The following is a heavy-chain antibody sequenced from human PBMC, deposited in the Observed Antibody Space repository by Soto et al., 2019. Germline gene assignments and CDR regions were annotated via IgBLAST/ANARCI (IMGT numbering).Heavy chain of an antibody. J-gene: IGHJ6*02. Sequence: GGSLRLSCAASGFTFNSYGMHWVRQPPGKGLEWVAVIWYDGSNKYYVDSVKGRFTISRDNAMNTLYLQMNSLRADDTAVYYCARDKGSGRLGYFGMDVWGQGTTVTVSS. D-gene: IGHD3-10*01. CDR3: ARDKGSGRLGYFGMDV. CDR2: IWYDGSNK. CDR1: GFTFNSYG. V-gene: IGHV3-33*01.